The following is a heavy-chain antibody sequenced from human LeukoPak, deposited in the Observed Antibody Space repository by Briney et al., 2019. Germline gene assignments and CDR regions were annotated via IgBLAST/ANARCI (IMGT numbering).Heavy chain of an antibody. V-gene: IGHV4-59*08. J-gene: IGHJ3*01. CDR2: IYYSGST. D-gene: IGHD4-23*01. CDR3: ARPSLDYGGIDAFDF. CDR1: GGSISSYY. Sequence: SETLSLTCTVSGGSISSYYWSWILQPPGKGLEWIGFIYYSGSTNHNPSLKSRVTISVDTSKNQFSLKLSSVTAADTAVYYCARPSLDYGGIDAFDFWGQGTLVTVSS.